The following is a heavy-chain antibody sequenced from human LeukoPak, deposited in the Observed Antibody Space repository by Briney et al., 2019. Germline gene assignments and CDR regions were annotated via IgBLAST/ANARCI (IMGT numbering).Heavy chain of an antibody. V-gene: IGHV3-23*01. CDR2: ISGSGDST. Sequence: GGSLRLSCAASGFTFSSYAMSWVRQAPGKGLEWVSAISGSGDSTYYADSVKGRFTISRDNSKNTLYLQMNSLRAEDTAVYSCAKVALLGYCSSSTCPLDYWGQGTLVTVSS. D-gene: IGHD2-2*01. CDR3: AKVALLGYCSSSTCPLDY. J-gene: IGHJ4*02. CDR1: GFTFSSYA.